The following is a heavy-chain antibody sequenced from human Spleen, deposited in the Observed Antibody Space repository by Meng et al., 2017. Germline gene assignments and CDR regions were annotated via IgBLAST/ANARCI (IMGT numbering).Heavy chain of an antibody. CDR3: ARDEDISAAGKLFGDY. CDR2: INPKSGDT. CDR1: GYTFPDYW. D-gene: IGHD6-13*01. V-gene: IGHV1-2*06. Sequence: VLVVGSGADVKKHGGSVKGSCKASGYTFPDYWLHWVRRAPGQGLEWMGRINPKSGDTHYAQRFQGRVTMTGDTSISTAYMELSGLRSDDTAMYYCARDEDISAAGKLFGDYWGQGTLVTVSS. J-gene: IGHJ4*02.